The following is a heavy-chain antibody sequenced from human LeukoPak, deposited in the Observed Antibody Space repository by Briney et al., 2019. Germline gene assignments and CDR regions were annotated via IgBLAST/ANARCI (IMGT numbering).Heavy chain of an antibody. CDR2: INHSGST. D-gene: IGHD6-25*01. CDR1: GGSFSGYY. CDR3: GVRRLYFDY. J-gene: IGHJ4*02. Sequence: SETLSLTCAVYGGSFSGYYWSWIRQPPGKGLEWIGEINHSGSTNYNPSLKSRVTISVDTSKNPFSLKLSSVTAADTAVYYCGVRRLYFDYWGQGTLVTVSS. V-gene: IGHV4-34*01.